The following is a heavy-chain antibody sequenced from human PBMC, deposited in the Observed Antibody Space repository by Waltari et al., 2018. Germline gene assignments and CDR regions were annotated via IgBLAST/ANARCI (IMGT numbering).Heavy chain of an antibody. D-gene: IGHD5-18*01. J-gene: IGHJ4*02. Sequence: EVQLLESGGGLVQPGGSLRLSCAASGFTFSSYAMSWVRQAPGKGMEWVSAISGSVGSKYYADSVKGRFTISRDNSKNTLYLQMNSLRAEDTAVYYCAKDLWDGYSDFDYWGQGTLVTVSS. CDR3: AKDLWDGYSDFDY. CDR1: GFTFSSYA. V-gene: IGHV3-23*01. CDR2: ISGSVGSK.